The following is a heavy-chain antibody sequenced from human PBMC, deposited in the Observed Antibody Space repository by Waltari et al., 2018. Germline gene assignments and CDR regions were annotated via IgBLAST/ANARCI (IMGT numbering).Heavy chain of an antibody. J-gene: IGHJ3*02. V-gene: IGHV4-38-2*01. D-gene: IGHD2-21*01. CDR2: IYHSGST. Sequence: QVQLQESGPGLVKPSETLSLTCAVPGYSISRGYYWGWIRQPPGKGLEWIGSIYHSGSTYYNPSLKSRVTISVDTSKNQFSLKLSSVTAADTAVYYCAMLIANGWRAFDIWGQGTMVTVSS. CDR3: AMLIANGWRAFDI. CDR1: GYSISRGYY.